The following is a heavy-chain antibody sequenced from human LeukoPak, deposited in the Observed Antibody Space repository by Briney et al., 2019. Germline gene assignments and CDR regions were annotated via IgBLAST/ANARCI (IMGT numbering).Heavy chain of an antibody. D-gene: IGHD5-18*01. CDR3: ARTDVDTAMVVDY. CDR2: IYYSGST. Sequence: PSETLSLTCTVSGGSISSSSYYWGWIRQPPGKGLGWIGSIYYSGSTYYNPSLKSRVTISVDTSKNQFSLKLSSVTAADTAVYYCARTDVDTAMVVDYWGQGTLVTVSS. CDR1: GGSISSSSYY. J-gene: IGHJ4*02. V-gene: IGHV4-39*01.